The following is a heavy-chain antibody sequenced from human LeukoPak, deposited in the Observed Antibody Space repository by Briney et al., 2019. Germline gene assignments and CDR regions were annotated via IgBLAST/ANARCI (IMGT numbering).Heavy chain of an antibody. Sequence: GGSLRLSCAASGFTFSSYEMKWVRQAPGKGLEWVSYISGRGDTIYYAESVKGRFNISRDNAKNSLSLQMNSLRPEDTALYYCAKGRGLRFYDWLLKKDAFDIWGQGTMVTVSP. V-gene: IGHV3-48*03. CDR1: GFTFSSYE. CDR3: AKGRGLRFYDWLLKKDAFDI. J-gene: IGHJ3*02. D-gene: IGHD3-3*01. CDR2: ISGRGDTI.